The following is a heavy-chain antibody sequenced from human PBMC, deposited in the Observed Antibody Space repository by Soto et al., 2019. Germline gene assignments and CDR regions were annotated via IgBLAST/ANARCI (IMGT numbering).Heavy chain of an antibody. CDR2: INAGNGNT. CDR3: ARGPGGLQLWSFDP. CDR1: GYTFTSYA. V-gene: IGHV1-3*01. J-gene: IGHJ5*02. Sequence: ASVQVTCKASGYTFTSYAMHWVRQAPGQRLEWMGWINAGNGNTKYSQKFQGRVTITRDTSASTAYMELSSLRSEDTAVYYCARGPGGLQLWSFDPWGQGTLVTVSS. D-gene: IGHD5-18*01.